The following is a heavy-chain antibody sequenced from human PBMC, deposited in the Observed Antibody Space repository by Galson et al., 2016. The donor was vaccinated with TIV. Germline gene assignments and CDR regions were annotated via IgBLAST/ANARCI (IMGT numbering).Heavy chain of an antibody. D-gene: IGHD2-15*01. Sequence: SLRLSCAASGLSVSINYMTWVRQAPGKGLEWVSLISDGGYTYYPDSVKGRFTISRDNSKNTLYLQMNSLRVEDTATYYCARDRVVDATYYYYYYGMDVWGQGTAVTVSS. CDR2: ISDGGYT. J-gene: IGHJ6*02. CDR3: ARDRVVDATYYYYYYGMDV. V-gene: IGHV3-66*02. CDR1: GLSVSINY.